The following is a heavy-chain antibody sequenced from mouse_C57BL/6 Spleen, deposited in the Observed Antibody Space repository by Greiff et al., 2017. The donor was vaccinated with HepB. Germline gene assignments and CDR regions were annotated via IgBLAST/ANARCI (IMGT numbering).Heavy chain of an antibody. CDR2: ISYSGST. D-gene: IGHD2-2*01. V-gene: IGHV3-1*01. Sequence: EVQLQESGPGMVKPSQSLSLTCTVTGYSITSGYYWHWIRHFPGNKLEWMGYISYSGSTNYNPSLKSRISITHDTSKNHFFLKLNSVTTEDTATYYCARGEGYHYAMDYWGQGTSVTVSS. J-gene: IGHJ4*01. CDR1: GYSITSGYY. CDR3: ARGEGYHYAMDY.